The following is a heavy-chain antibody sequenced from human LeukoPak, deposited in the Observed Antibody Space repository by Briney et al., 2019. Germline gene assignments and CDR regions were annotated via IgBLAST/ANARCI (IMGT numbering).Heavy chain of an antibody. J-gene: IGHJ3*02. Sequence: GASVKVSCKASGDTFTTYAIHWVRQAPGQRLEWMGWISTYNDDRKYSPKFQGTVTITTDTSASTAYLELSSLRSEDTAVYYCARDRSSFSYAFDIWGQGTMVTVSS. CDR1: GDTFTTYA. CDR3: ARDRSSFSYAFDI. D-gene: IGHD6-6*01. V-gene: IGHV1-3*04. CDR2: ISTYNDDR.